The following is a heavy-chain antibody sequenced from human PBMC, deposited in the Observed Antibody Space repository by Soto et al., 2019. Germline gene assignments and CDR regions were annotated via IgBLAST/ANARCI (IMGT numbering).Heavy chain of an antibody. CDR3: AKGNYYDTSGLYYFEY. J-gene: IGHJ4*02. CDR1: GLTFSNYG. Sequence: PGGSLRLSCAASGLTFSNYGMYWVRQAPGKGLEWVAVISYDGSKKYYADSVKGRFTISRDNSKNTLYLQMNSLRAEDTAVYYCAKGNYYDTSGLYYFEYWGQGTRVTVSS. D-gene: IGHD3-22*01. CDR2: ISYDGSKK. V-gene: IGHV3-30*18.